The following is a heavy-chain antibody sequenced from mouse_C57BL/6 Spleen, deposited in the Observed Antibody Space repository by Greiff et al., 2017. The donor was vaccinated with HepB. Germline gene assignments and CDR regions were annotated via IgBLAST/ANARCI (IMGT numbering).Heavy chain of an antibody. Sequence: EVQLQQSGPGLAKPPQTLSLTCSVTGYSITSDYWNWIRKFPGNKLEYMGYISYSGSTYYNPSLKSRISITRDTSKNQYYLQLNSVTTEDTATYYCARYRDDEGGYYAMDYWGQGTSVTVSS. CDR1: GYSITSDY. CDR2: ISYSGST. D-gene: IGHD2-12*01. J-gene: IGHJ4*01. V-gene: IGHV3-8*01. CDR3: ARYRDDEGGYYAMDY.